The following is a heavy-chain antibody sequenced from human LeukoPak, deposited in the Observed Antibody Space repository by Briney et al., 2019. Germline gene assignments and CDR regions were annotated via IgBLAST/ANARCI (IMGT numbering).Heavy chain of an antibody. V-gene: IGHV3-74*01. CDR2: ISTDGSSS. J-gene: IGHJ6*02. CDR3: ASYLTSIPSGMDV. Sequence: PGGSLRLSCAASGFTFSRYWMHWLRQGPGKGLGWVSRISTDGSSSTYADSVKGRFTISRDNGKNTLYLQMNSLRAEDTAVYYCASYLTSIPSGMDVWGQGTTVIVSS. D-gene: IGHD2/OR15-2a*01. CDR1: GFTFSRYW.